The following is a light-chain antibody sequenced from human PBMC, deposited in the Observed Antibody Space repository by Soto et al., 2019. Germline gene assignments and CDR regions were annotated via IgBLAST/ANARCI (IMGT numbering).Light chain of an antibody. CDR2: GAS. J-gene: IGKJ1*01. CDR1: QSVSSN. CDR3: QQYNNWPRT. V-gene: IGKV3-15*01. Sequence: EVVMTQSPATLSVSPGERATLSCRASQSVSSNLAGYQQKPGQAPRLLIYGASTRATGIPARFSGSGSGTEFTLTISSLQSEDFAVYYRQQYNNWPRTFGQGTKVDIK.